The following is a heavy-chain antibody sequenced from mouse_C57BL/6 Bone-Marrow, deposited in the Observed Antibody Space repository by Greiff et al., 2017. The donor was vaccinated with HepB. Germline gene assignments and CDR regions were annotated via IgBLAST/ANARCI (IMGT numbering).Heavy chain of an antibody. Sequence: VKLVESGPGLVAPSQSLSITCTVSGFSLTSYAISWVRQPPGKGLEWLGVIWTGGGTNYNSALKSRLSISKDNSKSQVFLKMNSLQTDDTARYYCARIGQLRLPYAMDYWGQGTSVTVSS. V-gene: IGHV2-9-1*01. CDR3: ARIGQLRLPYAMDY. CDR2: IWTGGGT. D-gene: IGHD3-2*02. J-gene: IGHJ4*01. CDR1: GFSLTSYA.